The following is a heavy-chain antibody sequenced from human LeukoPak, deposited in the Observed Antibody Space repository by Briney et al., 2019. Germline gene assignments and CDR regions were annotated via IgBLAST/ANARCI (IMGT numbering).Heavy chain of an antibody. D-gene: IGHD1-26*01. J-gene: IGHJ5*01. CDR2: IYQSGNT. Sequence: SKTLSLTCAVSGGSISSNAYSWSWIRQPPGKGLEWIGYIYQSGNTYYNPSLKSRVTISIGRSKNQFSLNLSSVTAAGTAVYYCARVGNWFGPWGQGTLVTVSS. CDR3: ARVGNWFGP. V-gene: IGHV4-30-2*01. CDR1: GGSISSNAYS.